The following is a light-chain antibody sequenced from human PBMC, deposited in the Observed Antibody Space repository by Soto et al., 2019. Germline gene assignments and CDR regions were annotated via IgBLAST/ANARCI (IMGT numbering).Light chain of an antibody. Sequence: ALTKPPSASGSPGQSVTISCTGTSSDVGGYDYVSWYQQHPGKAPKLMIYEVTKRPSGVPDRFSGSKSGNTASLTVSGLQAEDEADYYCSSYAGSNNFVFGTGTKVTVL. J-gene: IGLJ1*01. CDR3: SSYAGSNNFV. CDR2: EVT. V-gene: IGLV2-8*01. CDR1: SSDVGGYDY.